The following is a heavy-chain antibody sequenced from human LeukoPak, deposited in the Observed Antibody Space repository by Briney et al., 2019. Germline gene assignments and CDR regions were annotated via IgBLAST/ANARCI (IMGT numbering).Heavy chain of an antibody. V-gene: IGHV1-2*02. J-gene: IGHJ5*02. Sequence: ASVKVSCKASGYTFTGYYTHWVRQAPGQGLEWMGWINPNSGGTNYAQKFQGRVTMTRDTSISTAYMELSRLRSDDTAVYYCARASTSGSYDWFDPWGQGTLVTVSS. D-gene: IGHD1-26*01. CDR3: ARASTSGSYDWFDP. CDR2: INPNSGGT. CDR1: GYTFTGYY.